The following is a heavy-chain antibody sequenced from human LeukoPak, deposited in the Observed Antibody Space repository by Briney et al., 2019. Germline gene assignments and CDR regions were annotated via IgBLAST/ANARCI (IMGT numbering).Heavy chain of an antibody. D-gene: IGHD3-10*01. J-gene: IGHJ1*01. CDR3: ATSRVGFNYYGHFQP. CDR2: ISGSGGST. CDR1: GFTFSSYA. V-gene: IGHV3-23*01. Sequence: GGSLRLSCAASGFTFSSYAMSWVRQAPGKGLEWVSAISGSGGSTYYADSVKGRFTISRDNSKNTLYLQMNSLRAEDTAVYYCATSRVGFNYYGHFQPWGQGTLVTVSS.